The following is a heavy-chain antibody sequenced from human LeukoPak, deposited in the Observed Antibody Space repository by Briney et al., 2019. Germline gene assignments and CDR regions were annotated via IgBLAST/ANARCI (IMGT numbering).Heavy chain of an antibody. D-gene: IGHD6-13*01. CDR3: TRDEHIAGGYNWFDP. V-gene: IGHV3-49*04. Sequence: PGGSLRLSCTASGFTFGDYAMSWVRQAPGKGLEWVGFIRSKAYGGTTEYAASVKGRFTISRDDSKSIAYLQMNSLKTEDTAVYYCTRDEHIAGGYNWFDPWGQGTLVTVSS. J-gene: IGHJ5*02. CDR1: GFTFGDYA. CDR2: IRSKAYGGTT.